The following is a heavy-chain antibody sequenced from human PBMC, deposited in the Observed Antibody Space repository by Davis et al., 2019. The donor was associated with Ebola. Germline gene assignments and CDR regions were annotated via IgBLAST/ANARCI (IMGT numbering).Heavy chain of an antibody. Sequence: AASVKVSCKASGYTFTSYGISWVRQAPGQGLEWMGRIIPILGIANYAQKFQGRVTITADKSTSTAYMELSSLRSEDTAVYYCARDRSDQLLSPGWFDPWGQGTLVTVSS. CDR3: ARDRSDQLLSPGWFDP. V-gene: IGHV1-69*04. D-gene: IGHD2-2*01. CDR2: IIPILGIA. J-gene: IGHJ5*02. CDR1: GYTFTSYG.